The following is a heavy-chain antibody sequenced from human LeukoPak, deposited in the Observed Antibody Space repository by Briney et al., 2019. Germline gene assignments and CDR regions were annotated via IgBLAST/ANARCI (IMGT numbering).Heavy chain of an antibody. CDR3: ARFNVDTAMVLDY. J-gene: IGHJ4*02. D-gene: IGHD5-18*01. V-gene: IGHV4-34*01. CDR1: GGSFSSYY. Sequence: SETLSLTCAVYGGSFSSYYWNWIRQPPGKGLEWIGEINHSGSTNYNPSLKSRVTISVDTSKNQFSLKLSSVTAADTAVYYCARFNVDTAMVLDYWGQGTLVTVSS. CDR2: INHSGST.